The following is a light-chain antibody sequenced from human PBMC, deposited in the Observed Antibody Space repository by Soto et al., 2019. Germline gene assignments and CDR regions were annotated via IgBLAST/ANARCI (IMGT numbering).Light chain of an antibody. CDR3: CSYAGSFTLL. J-gene: IGLJ2*01. Sequence: QSALTQPRSVSGSPGQSVTISCTGTSTNVGGYNFVSWYRQEPGKAPKLMVYDVSKRPSGVPDRFSGSKSGNTASLTISGLLAEDEGDYYCCSYAGSFTLLFGGGTQLTVL. V-gene: IGLV2-11*01. CDR1: STNVGGYNF. CDR2: DVS.